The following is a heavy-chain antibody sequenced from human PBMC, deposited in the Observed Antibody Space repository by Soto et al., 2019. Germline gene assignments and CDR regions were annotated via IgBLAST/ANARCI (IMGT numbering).Heavy chain of an antibody. V-gene: IGHV1-18*04. D-gene: IGHD1-1*01. CDR2: IRIYPDDT. CDR1: GYTFSNYG. J-gene: IGHJ4*02. CDR3: ARRSGTTIFDY. Sequence: QVQLVQSGAEVQKPGASVKVSCKASGYTFSNYGIGWVRQAPGQGLEWMGWIRIYPDDTHYAQKFQGRVTMTADTSTTTAYMDLSNLTSADTAVYFCARRSGTTIFDYWGPGTLVIVSS.